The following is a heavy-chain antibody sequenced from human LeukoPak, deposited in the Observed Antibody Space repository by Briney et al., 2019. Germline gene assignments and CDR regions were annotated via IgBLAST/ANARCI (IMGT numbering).Heavy chain of an antibody. Sequence: GASVKVSFKASGFTFTSSAVQWVRQARGQRLEWIGWIVVGSGNTNYAQKFQERVTITRDMSTSTAYMELSSLRSEDTAVYYCAATPPYGSGSLDYWGQGTLVTVSS. D-gene: IGHD3-10*01. CDR1: GFTFTSSA. V-gene: IGHV1-58*01. CDR3: AATPPYGSGSLDY. CDR2: IVVGSGNT. J-gene: IGHJ4*02.